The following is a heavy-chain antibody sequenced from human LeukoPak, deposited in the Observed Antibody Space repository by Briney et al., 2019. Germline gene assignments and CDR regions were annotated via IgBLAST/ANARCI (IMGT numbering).Heavy chain of an antibody. CDR3: ARARAPSNVRNYYDSSGYGYYFDY. V-gene: IGHV3-7*01. J-gene: IGHJ4*02. CDR1: GFTFSSYA. Sequence: GRSLRLSCAASGFTFSSYAMHWVRQAPGKGLEWVANIKQDGSEKYYVDSVKGRFTISRDNAKNSLYLQMNSLRAEDTAVYYCARARAPSNVRNYYDSSGYGYYFDYWGQGTLVTVSS. D-gene: IGHD3-22*01. CDR2: IKQDGSEK.